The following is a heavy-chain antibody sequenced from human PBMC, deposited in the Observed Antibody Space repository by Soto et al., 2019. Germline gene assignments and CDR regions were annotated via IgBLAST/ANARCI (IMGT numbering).Heavy chain of an antibody. CDR2: ISYDGSNK. V-gene: IGHV3-30-3*01. CDR3: ASGEYSSSSFPDLWYFDL. J-gene: IGHJ2*01. Sequence: PVGSLRLSCAASGFTFSSYAMHWVRQAPGKGLEWVAVISYDGSNKYYADSVKGRFTISRDNSKNTLYLQMNSLRAEDTAVYYCASGEYSSSSFPDLWYFDLWGRGTLVTVSS. CDR1: GFTFSSYA. D-gene: IGHD6-6*01.